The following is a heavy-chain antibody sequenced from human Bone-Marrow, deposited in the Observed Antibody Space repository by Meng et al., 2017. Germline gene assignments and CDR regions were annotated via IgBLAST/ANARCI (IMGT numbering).Heavy chain of an antibody. CDR1: GFTFSSYA. CDR3: AKDPHYYGSGSYPIAFDI. J-gene: IGHJ3*02. V-gene: IGHV3-23*01. CDR2: ISGSGGST. D-gene: IGHD3-10*01. Sequence: GESLKISCAASGFTFSSYAMSWVRQAPGKGLGWVSAISGSGGSTYYADSVKGRFTISRDNSKNTPYLQMNSLRAEDTAVYYCAKDPHYYGSGSYPIAFDIWGQGTMVTVSS.